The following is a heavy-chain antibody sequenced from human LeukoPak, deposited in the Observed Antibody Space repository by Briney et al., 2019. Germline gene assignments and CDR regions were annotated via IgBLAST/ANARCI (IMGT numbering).Heavy chain of an antibody. Sequence: GGSLRLSCAASGFTFSSYAMSWVRQAPGKGLEWVSAISGSGGSTYYADSVKGRFTISGDNSKNTLYLQMNSLRAEDTAVYYCAKAASLYCSSTSCPIYAEYFQHWGQGTLVTVSS. J-gene: IGHJ1*01. CDR2: ISGSGGST. CDR1: GFTFSSYA. CDR3: AKAASLYCSSTSCPIYAEYFQH. D-gene: IGHD2-2*01. V-gene: IGHV3-23*01.